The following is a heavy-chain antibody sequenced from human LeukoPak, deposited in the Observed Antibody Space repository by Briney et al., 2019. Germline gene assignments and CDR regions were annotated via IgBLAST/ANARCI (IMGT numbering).Heavy chain of an antibody. J-gene: IGHJ4*02. V-gene: IGHV3-7*03. CDR2: IKQDGSEK. D-gene: IGHD3-10*01. Sequence: GGSLRLSCAASGFTFSSYWMSWVRQAPGKGLEWVANIKQDGSEKYYVDSVKGRFTISRDNAKNSLYLQMNSLRAEDTAVYYCAKVPATHPITMVRELDYWGQGTLVTVSS. CDR3: AKVPATHPITMVRELDY. CDR1: GFTFSSYW.